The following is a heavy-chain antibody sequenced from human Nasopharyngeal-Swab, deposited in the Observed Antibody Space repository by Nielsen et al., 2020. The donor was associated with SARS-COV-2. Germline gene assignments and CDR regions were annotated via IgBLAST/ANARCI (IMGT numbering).Heavy chain of an antibody. Sequence: SETLSLTCSVSGGSISGYYWSWIRQPPGKGLEWIGYIYYSGSTYYNPSLKSRVTISVDTSKNQFSLKLSSVTAADTAVYYCARAGILWGINAFDIWGQGTMVTVSS. J-gene: IGHJ3*02. D-gene: IGHD2-21*01. CDR3: ARAGILWGINAFDI. CDR1: GGSISGYY. V-gene: IGHV4-30-4*01. CDR2: IYYSGST.